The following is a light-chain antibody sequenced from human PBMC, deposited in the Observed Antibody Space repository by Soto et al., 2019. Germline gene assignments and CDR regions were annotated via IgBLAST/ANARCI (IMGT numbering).Light chain of an antibody. CDR1: QSVSSN. CDR3: QQYNNWPWLT. Sequence: EIVMTQSPATVSVSPGERATLSCRASQSVSSNLVWYQQKPGQAPRLLIYGASTRATGIPARFSGSGSGTEFTLTISSLQSEDFAVYYCQQYNNWPWLTFGGGTKVEIK. V-gene: IGKV3-15*01. CDR2: GAS. J-gene: IGKJ4*01.